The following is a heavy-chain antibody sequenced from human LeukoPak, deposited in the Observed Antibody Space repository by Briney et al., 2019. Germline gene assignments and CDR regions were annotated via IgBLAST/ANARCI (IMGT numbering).Heavy chain of an antibody. CDR1: GFSLSTGGMC. V-gene: IGHV2-5*08. Sequence: ESGPTLVNPTQTLTLTCTFSGFSLSTGGMCVSWIRQPPGKALEWLALIYWDDDKRYSPSLKSRLTITKDTSKNQVVLTMTNMDPVDTATYYCVHRQRTHDYVWGSYRLKDAFDIWGQGTMVTVSS. CDR3: VHRQRTHDYVWGSYRLKDAFDI. CDR2: IYWDDDK. J-gene: IGHJ3*02. D-gene: IGHD3-16*02.